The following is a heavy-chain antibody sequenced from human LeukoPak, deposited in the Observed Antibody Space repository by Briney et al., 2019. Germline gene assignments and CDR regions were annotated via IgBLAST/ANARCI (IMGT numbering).Heavy chain of an antibody. D-gene: IGHD3-22*01. CDR1: GFTLSSYS. Sequence: HSGGSLRLSCAASGFTLSSYSMNWVRQAPGKGLEWVSYISSDSSTIYYTDSVKGRFTISRDNARNSLFLQMNSLRAEDTAIYYCAKTYYDTTYFDSWGQGTLITVSS. CDR3: AKTYYDTTYFDS. V-gene: IGHV3-48*01. CDR2: ISSDSSTI. J-gene: IGHJ4*02.